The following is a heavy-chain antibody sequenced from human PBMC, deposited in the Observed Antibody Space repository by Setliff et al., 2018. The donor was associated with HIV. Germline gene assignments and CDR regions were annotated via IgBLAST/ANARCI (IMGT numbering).Heavy chain of an antibody. D-gene: IGHD1-26*01. CDR2: IYHSGST. V-gene: IGHV4-4*02. J-gene: IGHJ3*02. Sequence: SETLSLTCAVSGGSISSSNWWSWVRQPPGKGLEWIGEIYHSGSTNYNPSLKSRVIISIDKSKNKFSLKVSSVTAADTAVYYCARRIIVGAISDVFDIWGQGTLVTVSS. CDR3: ARRIIVGAISDVFDI. CDR1: GGSISSSNW.